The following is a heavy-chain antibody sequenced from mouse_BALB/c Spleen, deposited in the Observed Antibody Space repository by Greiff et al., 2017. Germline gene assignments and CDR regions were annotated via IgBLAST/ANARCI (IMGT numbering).Heavy chain of an antibody. Sequence: QVHVKQSGAELVRPGVSVKISCKGSGYTFTDYAMHWVKQSHAKSLEWIGVISTYYGDASYNQKFKGKATMTVDKSSSTAYMELARLTSEDSAIYYCASGGGGAMDYWGQGTSVTVSS. V-gene: IGHV1S137*01. CDR2: ISTYYGDA. J-gene: IGHJ4*01. CDR1: GYTFTDYA. CDR3: ASGGGGAMDY.